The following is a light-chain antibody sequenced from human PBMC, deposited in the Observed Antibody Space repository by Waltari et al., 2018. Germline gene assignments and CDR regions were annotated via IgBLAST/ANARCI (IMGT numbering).Light chain of an antibody. Sequence: SYELTQPSSVSVSPGQTARITCSGGVLAVKPFRGVQQKPGQAPVSVIYKDSERPSVIPERFSGSSSGTTVTLTISGAQVEDDGDYYCYSATDNNRFGGGTKLTVL. V-gene: IGLV3-27*01. J-gene: IGLJ2*01. CDR3: YSATDNNR. CDR1: VLAVKP. CDR2: KDS.